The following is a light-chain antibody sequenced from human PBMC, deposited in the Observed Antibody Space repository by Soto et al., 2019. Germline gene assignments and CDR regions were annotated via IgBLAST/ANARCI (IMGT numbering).Light chain of an antibody. CDR3: SSYTSRATLEV. J-gene: IGLJ1*01. Sequence: QSALTQPASVSGSPGQSITISCTGTRSDVGGYNFVSWYQQFPGKAPKLMIYEVRNRPSGISNRFSGSKSGNADSLTISGLQAEDEADYYCSSYTSRATLEVFGTVTELTVL. CDR2: EVR. CDR1: RSDVGGYNF. V-gene: IGLV2-14*01.